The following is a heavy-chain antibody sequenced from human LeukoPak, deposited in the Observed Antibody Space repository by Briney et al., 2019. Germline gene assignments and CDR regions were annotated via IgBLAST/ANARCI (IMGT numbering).Heavy chain of an antibody. J-gene: IGHJ4*02. CDR1: GYSFTDYW. CDR2: IYPGDSET. CDR3: ARGMYYFDY. D-gene: IGHD3-16*01. Sequence: GESLKISCKGSGYSFTDYWIGWVRQTPGKGLEWVGIIYPGDSETRCSPSFQGQVMISADRSITTAYLQWSSLQASDTAMYYCARGMYYFDYWGQGTLVTVSS. V-gene: IGHV5-51*01.